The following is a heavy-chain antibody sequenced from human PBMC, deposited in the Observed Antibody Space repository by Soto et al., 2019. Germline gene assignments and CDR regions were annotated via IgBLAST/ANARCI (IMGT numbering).Heavy chain of an antibody. Sequence: QLQLQESGPGLVKPSETLSLTCSVSGDSISSSSYYWGWIRQPPGKGLEWIGTNNYSGRTYYNPSRKRSVNISVDRSRKKLTPSVSSLTAAATAVAYCARLYGDYVPYWGEGILVSVS. D-gene: IGHD4-17*01. V-gene: IGHV4-39*01. CDR2: NNYSGRT. CDR1: GDSISSSSYY. J-gene: IGHJ4*02. CDR3: ARLYGDYVPY.